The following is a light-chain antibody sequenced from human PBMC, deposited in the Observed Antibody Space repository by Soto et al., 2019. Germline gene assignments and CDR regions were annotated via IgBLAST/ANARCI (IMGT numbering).Light chain of an antibody. J-gene: IGKJ1*01. V-gene: IGKV1-5*03. CDR1: QNINIW. CDR2: KAS. Sequence: DLQMTQSPSTLSASVGDRVTITCRASQNINIWLAWYQQKPGTAPKLLIYKASTLESGVPSRFSGNGSGTDFTLTISSLQPDDSATYYCQQYNGPPPWTFGQG. CDR3: QQYNGPPPWT.